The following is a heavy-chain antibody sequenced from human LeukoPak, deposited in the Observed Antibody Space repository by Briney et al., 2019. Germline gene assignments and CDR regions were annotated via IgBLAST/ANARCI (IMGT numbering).Heavy chain of an antibody. J-gene: IGHJ4*02. V-gene: IGHV1-24*01. CDR2: FDLDDGET. Sequence: ASVKVSCKVSGYTFSEFSMHWVRQAPGKGLEWMGGFDLDDGETIYVQKFQGRVTMTEDTSTDTAYMELSSLRSDDTAVYFCAAVEVGQLFDYWGQGTLVTASS. D-gene: IGHD5-24*01. CDR3: AAVEVGQLFDY. CDR1: GYTFSEFS.